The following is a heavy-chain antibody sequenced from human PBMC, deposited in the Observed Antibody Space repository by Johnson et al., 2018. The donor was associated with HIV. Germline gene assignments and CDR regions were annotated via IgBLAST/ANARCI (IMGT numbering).Heavy chain of an antibody. J-gene: IGHJ3*02. CDR1: GFTFSSYG. Sequence: QVQLVESGGGVVQPGRSLRLSCAASGFTFSSYGMHWVRQAPGKGLEWVAVIWYDGSNKYYADSVKGRFTISGDNSKNTLSLQMNSLRAEDTAVYYCARAYYTFWSGYDAFDIWGQGTMVTVSS. D-gene: IGHD3-3*01. CDR2: IWYDGSNK. CDR3: ARAYYTFWSGYDAFDI. V-gene: IGHV3-33*01.